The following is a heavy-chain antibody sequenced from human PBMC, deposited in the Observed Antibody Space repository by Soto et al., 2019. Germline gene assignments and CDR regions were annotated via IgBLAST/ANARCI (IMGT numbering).Heavy chain of an antibody. D-gene: IGHD4-17*01. Sequence: QGQLVQSGAEVKKPGASVKGSCKASGYTFTGYYIHWVRQAPGQGVEWRGWINTKSGDTNYEQKFQGRVTMITDTSISKAYMELSRLRSDDTAAYYCARDMAYGDFLPALFWGQGTLVTVSS. CDR1: GYTFTGYY. V-gene: IGHV1-2*02. J-gene: IGHJ4*02. CDR3: ARDMAYGDFLPALF. CDR2: INTKSGDT.